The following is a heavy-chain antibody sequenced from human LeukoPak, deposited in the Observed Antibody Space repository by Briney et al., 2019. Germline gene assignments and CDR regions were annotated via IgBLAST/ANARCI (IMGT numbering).Heavy chain of an antibody. D-gene: IGHD5-12*01. CDR1: GDSTNTYF. CDR2: IYYTGTT. J-gene: IGHJ4*02. CDR3: ARGSGRGYSGYDPYYFDY. Sequence: SETLSLTCTISGDSTNTYFWSWIRQPPGKGLEWIGYIYYTGTTNYNPSLKSRVTISVDTSKNQFSLKVSSVTAADTGVYYCARGSGRGYSGYDPYYFDYWGQGTLVTVSS. V-gene: IGHV4-59*01.